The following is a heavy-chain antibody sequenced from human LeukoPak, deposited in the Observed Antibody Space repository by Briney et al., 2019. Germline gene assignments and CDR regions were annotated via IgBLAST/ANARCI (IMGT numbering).Heavy chain of an antibody. J-gene: IGHJ4*02. V-gene: IGHV3-21*01. CDR2: IDLDSSHI. CDR1: GFTFSTSA. D-gene: IGHD3-9*01. CDR3: ARDTLRYLRVGHYDY. Sequence: GGSLPLSCAASGFTFSTSAMNWVRQVPGKGLEWVSSIDLDSSHIYYAASVRGRFTISRDNARNSVYLQMDSLRVEDTAVYYCARDTLRYLRVGHYDYWGQGTLVAVSS.